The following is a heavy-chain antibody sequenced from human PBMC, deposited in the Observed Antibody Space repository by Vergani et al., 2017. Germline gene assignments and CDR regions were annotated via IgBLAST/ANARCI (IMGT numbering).Heavy chain of an antibody. J-gene: IGHJ5*02. CDR1: GGTFSSYA. CDR2: IIPIFGTA. D-gene: IGHD2-2*01. Sequence: QVQLVQSGAEVKKPGSSVKVSCKASGGTFSSYAISWVRQAPGQGLEWMGGIIPIFGTANYAQKFQGRVTITADESTSTAYMELSSLRSEDTAVYYCAGANCSSTSCYENWFDPWGQGTLVTVSS. CDR3: AGANCSSTSCYENWFDP. V-gene: IGHV1-69*01.